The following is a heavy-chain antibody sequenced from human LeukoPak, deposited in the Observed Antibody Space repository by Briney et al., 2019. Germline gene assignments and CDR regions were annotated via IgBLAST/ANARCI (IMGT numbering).Heavy chain of an antibody. V-gene: IGHV3-74*01. CDR2: IQNDRSST. CDR3: VCYGIAPPY. D-gene: IGHD2-8*01. J-gene: IGHJ4*02. CDR1: GFTFSSYW. Sequence: GGSLRLSCEASGFTFSSYWMHWVRQAPADGPEWVSRIQNDRSSTVYADSVKGRFTISRDNAKNTLYLQMNTLRVEDTAVYYCVCYGIAPPYWGQGTLVTVSS.